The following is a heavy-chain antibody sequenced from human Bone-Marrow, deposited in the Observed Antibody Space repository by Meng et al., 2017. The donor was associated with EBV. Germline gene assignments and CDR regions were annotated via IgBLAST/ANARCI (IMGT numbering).Heavy chain of an antibody. CDR2: IYDTGTT. Sequence: QLQGLVPGLVKPSETLSLPCVVSGVSVNSGTYHWSWIRQSPGKGLEWIGYIYDTGTTIYNPSLNSRVTILLETSKNQFSLRLHSVTTADTAVYYCAKSRSSTPGIVDDWGQGTLVTVSS. D-gene: IGHD2/OR15-2a*01. V-gene: IGHV4-61*01. CDR3: AKSRSSTPGIVDD. CDR1: GVSVNSGTYH. J-gene: IGHJ4*02.